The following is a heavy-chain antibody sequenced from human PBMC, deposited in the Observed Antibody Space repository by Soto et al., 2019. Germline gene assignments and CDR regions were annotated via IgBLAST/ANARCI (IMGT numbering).Heavy chain of an antibody. V-gene: IGHV3-11*01. Sequence: SGGSLRLSCAASGFTFSDYYMSWIRQAPGKGLEWVSYISSSGSTIYYADSVKGRFTISRDNAKNSLYLQMNSLRAEDTAVYYCARGNPRNRWHPESYYFDYWGQGTLVTVSS. CDR3: ARGNPRNRWHPESYYFDY. CDR2: ISSSGSTI. CDR1: GFTFSDYY. J-gene: IGHJ4*02.